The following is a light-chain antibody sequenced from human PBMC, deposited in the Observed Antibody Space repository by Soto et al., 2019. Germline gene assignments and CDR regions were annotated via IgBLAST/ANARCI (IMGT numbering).Light chain of an antibody. CDR2: GTT. CDR3: QSYDGTLSGSYV. J-gene: IGLJ1*01. CDR1: SSNIGAGYD. Sequence: QSVLTQPPSVSGAPGQRVTISCTGSSSNIGAGYDVHWYQQLPGTAPKLVIYGTTNRPSGVPDRFSGSKSGTSASLATTGLQAEDEADYYCQSYDGTLSGSYVFGIGTKV. V-gene: IGLV1-40*01.